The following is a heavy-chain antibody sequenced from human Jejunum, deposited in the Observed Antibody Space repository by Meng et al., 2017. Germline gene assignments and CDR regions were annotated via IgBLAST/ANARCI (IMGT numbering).Heavy chain of an antibody. CDR3: AKDRSSASSYALDY. Sequence: EVPRVESGGGLVQPRGSLRLSCAASGFTFSSYAMSWVRQAPGKGLEWVSGIHSSSGSTQYADSVKGRFTISRDNSKNTLSLQMNGLGADDTAVYYCAKDRSSASSYALDYWGQGILVTVSS. CDR1: GFTFSSYA. D-gene: IGHD2-2*01. V-gene: IGHV3-23*04. CDR2: IHSSSGST. J-gene: IGHJ4*02.